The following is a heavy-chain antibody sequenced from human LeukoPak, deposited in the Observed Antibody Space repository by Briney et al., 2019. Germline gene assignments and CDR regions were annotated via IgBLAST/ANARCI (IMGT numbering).Heavy chain of an antibody. CDR3: ARGTQYYDFWSGPTSYFDY. CDR1: GGSFSGYY. CDR2: INHSGST. V-gene: IGHV4-34*01. D-gene: IGHD3-3*01. J-gene: IGHJ4*02. Sequence: SETLSLTCAVYGGSFSGYYWSWIRQPPGKGLEWIGEINHSGSTNYNPSLKSRVTISLDTSKNQFSLKLSSVTAADTAVYYCARGTQYYDFWSGPTSYFDYWGQGALVTVSS.